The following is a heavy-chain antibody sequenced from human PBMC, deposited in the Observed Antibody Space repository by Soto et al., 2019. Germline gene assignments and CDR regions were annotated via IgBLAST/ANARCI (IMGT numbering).Heavy chain of an antibody. CDR1: GFTFSNAW. V-gene: IGHV3-64*01. Sequence: GGSLRLSCAASGFTFSNAWMNWVRQAPGKGLEYVSAITSNGGYTYYANSVKGRFTISRDNSKNTLYLQMGSLRAEDMAVYYCARLRDGYNLDYWGQGTLVTVSS. D-gene: IGHD5-12*01. CDR2: ITSNGGYT. CDR3: ARLRDGYNLDY. J-gene: IGHJ4*02.